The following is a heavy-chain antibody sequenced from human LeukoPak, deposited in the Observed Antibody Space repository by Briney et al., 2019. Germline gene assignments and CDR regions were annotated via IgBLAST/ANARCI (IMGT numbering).Heavy chain of an antibody. CDR2: ISAYNGNT. D-gene: IGHD1-7*01. CDR3: ARDGLITGTTRCRFDP. Sequence: GASVKVSCKASGYTFTSYGISWVRQAPGQGLEWMGWISAYNGNTNYAQKLQGRVTMTTDTSTSTAYMELRSLRSDDTAVYYCARDGLITGTTRCRFDPWGQGTLVTVSS. V-gene: IGHV1-18*01. CDR1: GYTFTSYG. J-gene: IGHJ5*02.